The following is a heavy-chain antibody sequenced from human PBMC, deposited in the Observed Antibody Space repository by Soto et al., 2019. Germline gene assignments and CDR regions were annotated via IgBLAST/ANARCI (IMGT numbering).Heavy chain of an antibody. V-gene: IGHV4-30-4*01. Sequence: SETLSLTCTVSGGSISSGDYYWSWIRQPPGKGLERIGYIYYSGSTYYNPSLKSRVTISVDTSKNQFSLKLSSVTAADTAVYYCARVGIQLWLPRGWFDPWGQGTLVTVSS. CDR1: GGSISSGDYY. D-gene: IGHD5-18*01. CDR2: IYYSGST. J-gene: IGHJ5*02. CDR3: ARVGIQLWLPRGWFDP.